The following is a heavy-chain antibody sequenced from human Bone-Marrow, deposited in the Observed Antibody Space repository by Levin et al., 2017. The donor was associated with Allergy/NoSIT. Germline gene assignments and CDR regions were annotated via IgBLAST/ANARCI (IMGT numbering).Heavy chain of an antibody. CDR1: GFIFRSYA. V-gene: IGHV3-23*01. CDR2: TSGSGDRT. D-gene: IGHD6-13*01. CDR3: AKATSISASAWGYFDY. Sequence: GESLKISCAASGFIFRSYAMSWVRQAPGKGLEWVSATSGSGDRTFYADSVKGRFSISRDKSKNTVFLQMNSLRVEDTAVYYCAKATSISASAWGYFDYWGLGTLVAVSP. J-gene: IGHJ4*02.